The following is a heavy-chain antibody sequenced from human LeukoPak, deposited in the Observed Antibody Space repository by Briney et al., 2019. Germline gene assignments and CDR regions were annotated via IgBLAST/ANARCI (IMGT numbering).Heavy chain of an antibody. Sequence: SGTLSLTCAVSGGSISSGYWWSWVRQPPGKGLEWIGEIHRSGSTNYNPSLKSRVTISVDKSKNQFSLMLTSVTAADTAVYYCARNGYYSADYWGQGTLVPVSS. D-gene: IGHD4-17*01. CDR1: GGSISSGYW. J-gene: IGHJ4*02. CDR2: IHRSGST. V-gene: IGHV4-4*02. CDR3: ARNGYYSADY.